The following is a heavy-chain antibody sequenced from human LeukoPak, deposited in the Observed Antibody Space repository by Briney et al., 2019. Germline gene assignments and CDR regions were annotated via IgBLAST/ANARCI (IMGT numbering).Heavy chain of an antibody. D-gene: IGHD3-22*01. V-gene: IGHV4-4*07. CDR3: TRGSIAYYYMDV. J-gene: IGHJ6*03. CDR2: FHTSGST. CDR1: GGSISSYY. Sequence: SETLSLTCTVSGGSISSYYWSWIRQPAGKGLEWIGRFHTSGSTNYNPSLKSRGTMSVDTSKNQFSLKLSSVTAADTAVYYCTRGSIAYYYMDVWGKGTTVTISS.